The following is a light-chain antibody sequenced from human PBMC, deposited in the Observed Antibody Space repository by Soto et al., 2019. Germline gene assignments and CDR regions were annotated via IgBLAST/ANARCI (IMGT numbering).Light chain of an antibody. CDR2: KAS. CDR3: QHYNTYSALS. J-gene: IGKJ4*01. V-gene: IGKV1-5*03. Sequence: DIQMTQSPSTLSASVGDRVTITCRASQSIRTWLAWYQQRPGKAPRLLIFKASTLESGVPSRFSGSASGTEFTLTISSLQPDDFATYYCQHYNTYSALSFGGGTKVEI. CDR1: QSIRTW.